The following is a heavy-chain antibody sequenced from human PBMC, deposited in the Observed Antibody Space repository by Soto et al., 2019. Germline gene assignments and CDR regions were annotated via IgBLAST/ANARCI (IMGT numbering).Heavy chain of an antibody. Sequence: GGSLRLPCAASGFTFSSYAMEWVRQAPGKGLEWVSLIGESGTPTYYADSVKGRFTISRDNSGNTLFLEMYSLRAEDTAVYYCARYIPGVRYYGMDVWGQGTTVTVSS. J-gene: IGHJ6*02. CDR1: GFTFSSYA. D-gene: IGHD2-2*01. CDR2: IGESGTPT. V-gene: IGHV3-23*01. CDR3: ARYIPGVRYYGMDV.